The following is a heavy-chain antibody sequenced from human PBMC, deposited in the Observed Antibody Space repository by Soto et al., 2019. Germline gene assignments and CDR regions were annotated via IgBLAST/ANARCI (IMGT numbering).Heavy chain of an antibody. CDR3: ARGFCSGDTCYSGDY. D-gene: IGHD2-15*01. Sequence: EVQLVESGGGLVQPGGSLRPSCAASGFIFSDHYMDWVRQAPGKGLEWVARIRKKVNSYTTEYAASVKGRFTISRDDPQNSLYLQMNSLKTEDTAVYYCARGFCSGDTCYSGDYWGQGTLVTVSS. CDR1: GFIFSDHY. V-gene: IGHV3-72*01. J-gene: IGHJ4*02. CDR2: IRKKVNSYTT.